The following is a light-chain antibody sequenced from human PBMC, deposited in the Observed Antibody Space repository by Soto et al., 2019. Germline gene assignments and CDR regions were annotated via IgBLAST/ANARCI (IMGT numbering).Light chain of an antibody. Sequence: AVQMTQSPFSLSASVGDRVTITCRASQGIRNDVGWYQQKPGKAPKLLIYAASTLHSGVPSRFSGSGSGTDSTLTISSLQPEDFATYYCLQDFSYPRTFGQGTKVDIK. CDR3: LQDFSYPRT. J-gene: IGKJ1*01. CDR1: QGIRND. V-gene: IGKV1-6*02. CDR2: AAS.